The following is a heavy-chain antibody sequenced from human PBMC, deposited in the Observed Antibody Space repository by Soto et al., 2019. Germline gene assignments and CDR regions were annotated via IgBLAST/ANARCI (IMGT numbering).Heavy chain of an antibody. CDR3: ASPFQRRSSSKHNWFDP. Sequence: PSETLSLTCAVYGGSFSGYYWSWIRQPPGKGLEWIGEINHSGSTNYNPSLKSRVTISVDTSKNQFSLKLSSVTAADTAVYYCASPFQRRSSSKHNWFDPWGQGTLVTVSS. CDR1: GGSFSGYY. V-gene: IGHV4-34*01. CDR2: INHSGST. J-gene: IGHJ5*02. D-gene: IGHD6-6*01.